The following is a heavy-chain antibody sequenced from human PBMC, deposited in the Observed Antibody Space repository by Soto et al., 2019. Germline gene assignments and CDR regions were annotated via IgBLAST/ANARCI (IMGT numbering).Heavy chain of an antibody. Sequence: PSQTQSLTYTVSGGYIISHYWSRIRQPTGKGLECIGRIYTIGSTNYNPSLKSRVTMSVDTSKNQFSLKLSSVTAAFTAVYYCAISSVRGVITDYWGQGTLVTVSS. CDR2: IYTIGST. D-gene: IGHD3-10*01. J-gene: IGHJ4*02. CDR3: AISSVRGVITDY. CDR1: GGYIISHY. V-gene: IGHV4-4*07.